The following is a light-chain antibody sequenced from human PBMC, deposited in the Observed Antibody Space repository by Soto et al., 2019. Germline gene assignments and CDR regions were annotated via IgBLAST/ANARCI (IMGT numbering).Light chain of an antibody. CDR1: NSNIGSKY. CDR2: RNN. CDR3: AAWDNNLGGPA. J-gene: IGLJ2*01. V-gene: IGLV1-47*01. Sequence: QSVLTQPPSASGTPGQRVSISCSGSNSNIGSKYVYWYQQLPGTAPKLLMYRNNQRPSGVPDRFSGSKSGTSASLAISGLXSEDEADYYCAAWDNNLGGPAFGGGTKMTVL.